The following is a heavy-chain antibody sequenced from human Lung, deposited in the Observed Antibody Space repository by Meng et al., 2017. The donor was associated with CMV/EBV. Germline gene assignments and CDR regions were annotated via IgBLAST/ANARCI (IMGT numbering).Heavy chain of an antibody. D-gene: IGHD2-2*01. CDR1: GFTFSSYA. CDR2: ITDGDSGGNT. V-gene: IGHV3-23*01. CDR3: VKNSQICRGIRCTW. J-gene: IGHJ4*02. Sequence: SXAASGFTFSSYAMTWVRQAPGKGLEWVSIITDGDSGGNTYYADSVKGRFTISRDNSKNTLYLQMNRLRTEDPSVYCCVKNSQICRGIRCTWWGQGTLVTVSS.